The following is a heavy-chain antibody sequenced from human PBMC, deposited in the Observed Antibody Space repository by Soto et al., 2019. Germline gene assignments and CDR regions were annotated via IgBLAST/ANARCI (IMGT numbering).Heavy chain of an antibody. J-gene: IGHJ4*02. Sequence: SGESLKISCKASGYSFTNYWIGWVRQMPGKGLEWMGTIYPGDSDTRYSPSFQGQVTFSVDKSINTAYLHWTSLKASDTAIYYCAIQHPLDSSAWYNWGRGTLVTVSS. CDR3: AIQHPLDSSAWYN. CDR2: IYPGDSDT. CDR1: GYSFTNYW. V-gene: IGHV5-51*01. D-gene: IGHD6-19*01.